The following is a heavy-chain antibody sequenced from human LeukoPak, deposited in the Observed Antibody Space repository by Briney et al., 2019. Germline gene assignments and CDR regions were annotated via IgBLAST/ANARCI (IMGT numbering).Heavy chain of an antibody. CDR3: ANNWNMDC. CDR2: ISNSGEST. V-gene: IGHV3-23*01. D-gene: IGHD1-1*01. J-gene: IGHJ4*02. Sequence: GGSLRLSCEASGFTFSSYAMSWVRQAPGKGLEWVSSISNSGESTYYADSVKGRFTISRDNSENTVYLQMNSLRADDTAVYYCANNWNMDCWGQGTLVTVSS. CDR1: GFTFSSYA.